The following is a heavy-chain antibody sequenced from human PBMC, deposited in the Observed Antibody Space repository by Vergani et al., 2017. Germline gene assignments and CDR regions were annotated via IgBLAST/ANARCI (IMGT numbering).Heavy chain of an antibody. CDR2: ISGSGGST. D-gene: IGHD3-3*01. CDR3: ATTIFASKGMDV. CDR1: GFTFSSYA. V-gene: IGHV3-23*01. J-gene: IGHJ6*02. Sequence: EVQLLESGGGLVQPGGSLRLSCAASGFTFSSYAMSWVRQAPGKGLEWVSAISGSGGSTYYADSVKGRFTISRDNAKNTLYLQMNSLRAEDTAVYYCATTIFASKGMDVWGQGTTVTVSS.